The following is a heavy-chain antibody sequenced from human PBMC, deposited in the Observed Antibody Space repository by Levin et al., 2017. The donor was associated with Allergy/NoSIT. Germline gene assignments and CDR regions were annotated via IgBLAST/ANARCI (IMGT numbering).Heavy chain of an antibody. V-gene: IGHV4-39*01. CDR2: IYYSGST. Sequence: SQTLSLTCTVSGGSISSSSYYWGWIRQPPGKGLEWIGSIYYSGSTYYNPSLKSRVTISVDTSKNQFSLKLSSVTAADTAVYYCARAYYYDSSGPLDFDYWGQGTLVTVSS. CDR3: ARAYYYDSSGPLDFDY. CDR1: GGSISSSSYY. J-gene: IGHJ4*02. D-gene: IGHD3-22*01.